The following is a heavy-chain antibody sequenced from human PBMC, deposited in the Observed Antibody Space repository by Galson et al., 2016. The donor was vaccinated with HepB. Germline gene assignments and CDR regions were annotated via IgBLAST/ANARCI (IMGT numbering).Heavy chain of an antibody. CDR1: GYIFTDKY. Sequence: SVKVSCKASGYIFTDKYLHWVRQAPGQGLEWMGWINPKTGGANSAQKFQGRVTMTRDTSISTAYMEVGRLTSDDTAVYFCARVKWLERAYDVWGQGTMVTVSS. D-gene: IGHD5-12*01. CDR3: ARVKWLERAYDV. CDR2: INPKTGGA. J-gene: IGHJ3*01. V-gene: IGHV1-2*02.